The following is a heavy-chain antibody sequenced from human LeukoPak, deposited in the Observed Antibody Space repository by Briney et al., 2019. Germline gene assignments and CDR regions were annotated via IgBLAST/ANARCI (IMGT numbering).Heavy chain of an antibody. CDR1: GGTFSSCA. D-gene: IGHD3-10*01. V-gene: IGHV1-69*13. CDR3: AREALWSTEYYFDY. Sequence: ASVKVSCKASGGTFSSCAISWVRQAPGQGLGWMGGIIPIFGTANYAQKFQGRVTITADESTSTAYMELSSLRSEDTAVYYCAREALWSTEYYFDYWGQGTLVTVSS. J-gene: IGHJ4*02. CDR2: IIPIFGTA.